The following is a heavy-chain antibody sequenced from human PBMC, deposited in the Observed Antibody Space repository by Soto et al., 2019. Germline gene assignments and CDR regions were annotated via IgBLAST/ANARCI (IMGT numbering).Heavy chain of an antibody. CDR3: ARDRPIRYFDWSSTLYDYGMDV. V-gene: IGHV1-18*04. D-gene: IGHD3-9*01. Sequence: ASVKVSCKASGYTFTSYGISWVRQAPGQGLEWMGWISAYNGNTNYAQKLQGRVNMTTDTSTSTAYMELRSLRSDDTAVYYCARDRPIRYFDWSSTLYDYGMDVWGQGTTVTVSS. J-gene: IGHJ6*02. CDR1: GYTFTSYG. CDR2: ISAYNGNT.